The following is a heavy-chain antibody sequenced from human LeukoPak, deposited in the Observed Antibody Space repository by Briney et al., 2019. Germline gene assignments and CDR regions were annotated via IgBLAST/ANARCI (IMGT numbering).Heavy chain of an antibody. CDR3: ARDVGSTSPNWFDP. CDR1: GYTFTSYG. D-gene: IGHD2-2*01. CDR2: ISAYNGDT. V-gene: IGHV1-18*01. Sequence: ASVKVSCKASGYTFTSYGISWVRQASGQGLEWMGWISAYNGDTNYAQKLQGRVTMTTDTSTSTAYMELRSLRSDDTAVYYCARDVGSTSPNWFDPWGQGTLVTVSS. J-gene: IGHJ5*02.